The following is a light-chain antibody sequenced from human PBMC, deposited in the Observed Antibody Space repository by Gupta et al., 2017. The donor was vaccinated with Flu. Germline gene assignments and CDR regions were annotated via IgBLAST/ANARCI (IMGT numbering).Light chain of an antibody. V-gene: IGKV3-11*01. CDR1: DSVSSY. Sequence: PATLSLSPGETAALSSSSSDSVSSYLAWYQERPGQAPRLLMYDASNRTTGPPGRFSGSGSVTXFTLTIXSREPEDFAVYYCQHRSNWLLIFGXGTKVDIK. CDR3: QHRSNWLLI. CDR2: DAS. J-gene: IGKJ3*01.